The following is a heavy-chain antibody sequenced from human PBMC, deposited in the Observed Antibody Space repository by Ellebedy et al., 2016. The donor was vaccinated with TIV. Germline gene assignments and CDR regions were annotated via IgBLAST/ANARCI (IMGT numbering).Heavy chain of an antibody. D-gene: IGHD4-17*01. J-gene: IGHJ4*02. CDR2: ISYSGIT. V-gene: IGHV4-59*01. CDR1: GDSISSYY. Sequence: SETLSLTCTVSGDSISSYYWGWIRQPPGKGLEWIGYISYSGITNYNPSLKSRATITVDMSRNQFSLRLSSVTAADTAVYYCARDSDYGDCFWDYWGQGTLVTVPS. CDR3: ARDSDYGDCFWDY.